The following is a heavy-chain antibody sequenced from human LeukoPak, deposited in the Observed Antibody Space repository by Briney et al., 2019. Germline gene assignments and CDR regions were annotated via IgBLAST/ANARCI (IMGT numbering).Heavy chain of an antibody. J-gene: IGHJ4*02. CDR1: GYTFTSYD. Sequence: ASVKVSCKASGYTFTSYDISWVRQAPGQGLEWMGWISAYNGNTNYAQKLQGRVTMTTDTSTSTAYMELRSLRSDDTAVYYCARTYYDSSGYYLPNHYFDYWGQGTLVTVSS. CDR3: ARTYYDSSGYYLPNHYFDY. CDR2: ISAYNGNT. D-gene: IGHD3-22*01. V-gene: IGHV1-18*01.